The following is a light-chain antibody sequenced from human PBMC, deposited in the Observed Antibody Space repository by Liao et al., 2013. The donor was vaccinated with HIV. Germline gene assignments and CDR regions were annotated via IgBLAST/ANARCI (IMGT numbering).Light chain of an antibody. J-gene: IGLJ2*01. CDR2: YDS. CDR1: NIGSKS. Sequence: SYVLTQPPSVSVAPGKTASITCGGYNIGSKSVHWYQQKPGQAPVLVIHYDSDRPSGIPERFSGSKSANTATLTISGTPAMDEADYYCQAWDSSTGDVLFGGGTKLTV. CDR3: QAWDSSTGDVL. V-gene: IGLV3-21*01.